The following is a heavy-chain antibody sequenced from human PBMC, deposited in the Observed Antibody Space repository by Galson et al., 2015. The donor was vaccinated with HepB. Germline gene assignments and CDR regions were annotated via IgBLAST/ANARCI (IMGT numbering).Heavy chain of an antibody. CDR2: IYPGDSYT. CDR1: GYRFSSYW. D-gene: IGHD6-13*01. CDR3: LRANREYSSSWYTFDY. V-gene: IGHV5-51*03. J-gene: IGHJ4*02. Sequence: QSGAEVKKPGESLKISCKGSGYRFSSYWIGWVRQMPGKGLEWMGIIYPGDSYTRYNPSFEGQVTISADKSLTTAYLQWSSLKASDIAVYYCLRANREYSSSWYTFDYWGQGALVTVSS.